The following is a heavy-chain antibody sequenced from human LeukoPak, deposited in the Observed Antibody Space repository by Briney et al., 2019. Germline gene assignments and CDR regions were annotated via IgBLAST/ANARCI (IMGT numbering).Heavy chain of an antibody. CDR2: IYSGGST. CDR3: ARGGPKGAFDI. Sequence: QPGRSLRLSCAASGFTFDDYAMHWVRQAPGKGLEWVSVIYSGGSTYYADSVKGRFTISRDNSKNTLYLQMNSLRAEDTAVYYCARGGPKGAFDIWGQGTMVTVSS. CDR1: GFTFDDYA. J-gene: IGHJ3*02. V-gene: IGHV3-66*01. D-gene: IGHD3/OR15-3a*01.